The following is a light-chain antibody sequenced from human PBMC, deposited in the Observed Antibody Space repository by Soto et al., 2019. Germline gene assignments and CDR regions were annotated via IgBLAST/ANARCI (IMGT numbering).Light chain of an antibody. J-gene: IGKJ1*01. CDR1: QPISSW. CDR2: DAS. CDR3: HQYQNYWT. Sequence: DIQISQYIPSVSASVGDRVTVACGASQPISSWLAWYHQKPGKAPKLLIYDASNLESGVPSRFSGRGSGTKFTLTIICPLPQNFGIYYCHQYQNYWTLGQGTKV. V-gene: IGKV1-5*01.